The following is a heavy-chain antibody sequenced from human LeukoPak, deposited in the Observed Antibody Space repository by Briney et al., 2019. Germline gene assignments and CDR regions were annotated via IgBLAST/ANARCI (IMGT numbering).Heavy chain of an antibody. CDR1: GFSFGSDW. CDR2: IRPDGGEK. V-gene: IGHV3-7*01. D-gene: IGHD6-19*01. Sequence: PGGSLRPSCAASGFSFGSDWMSWLRQAPGKGLEWVANIRPDGGEKYYVDSVKGRFIISRDNAKNSLFLQMNSLRAEDTAVYFCARDGSGWSKDWGQGTLVTVSS. J-gene: IGHJ4*02. CDR3: ARDGSGWSKD.